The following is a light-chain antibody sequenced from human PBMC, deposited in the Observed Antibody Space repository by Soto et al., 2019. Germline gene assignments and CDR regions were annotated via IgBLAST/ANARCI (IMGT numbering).Light chain of an antibody. Sequence: QSVLTHPRSVSGSPGQSVTISCTGTSSDVGGYNYVSWYQQHPGKAPKLMIYDVSQRPSGVPDRFSGSKSGNTASLTISGLQAEDEADYYCCSYAGSHFLFGGGTKLTVL. CDR3: CSYAGSHFL. V-gene: IGLV2-11*01. CDR1: SSDVGGYNY. J-gene: IGLJ2*01. CDR2: DVS.